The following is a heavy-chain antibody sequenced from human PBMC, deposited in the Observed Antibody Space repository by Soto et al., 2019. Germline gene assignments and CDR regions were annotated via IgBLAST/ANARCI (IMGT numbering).Heavy chain of an antibody. Sequence: VGSLRLSCAASGFSFSSYLMNWVRQAPGKGLEWVANIKQDGSQKYYVDSVKGRFTISRDHAKNSLYLQMNSLRAEDTAIYYCARSNYDFWSGGSLDIWGQGTMVTVSS. CDR2: IKQDGSQK. J-gene: IGHJ3*02. V-gene: IGHV3-7*03. D-gene: IGHD3-3*01. CDR3: ARSNYDFWSGGSLDI. CDR1: GFSFSSYL.